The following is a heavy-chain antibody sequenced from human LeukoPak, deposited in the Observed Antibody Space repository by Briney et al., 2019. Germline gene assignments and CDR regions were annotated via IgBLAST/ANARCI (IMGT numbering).Heavy chain of an antibody. D-gene: IGHD3-16*01. CDR1: GYTFTSYG. V-gene: IGHV1-18*01. Sequence: GASVTVSFKASGYTFTSYGISWVRQAPGQGLEWMGWISAYNGTTNYAQKLQGRVTMTTDTSTSTAYMELRSLRSDDTPVYYCARFKGGDFGLVFGYWGQGTLLTVSS. CDR2: ISAYNGTT. CDR3: ARFKGGDFGLVFGY. J-gene: IGHJ4*02.